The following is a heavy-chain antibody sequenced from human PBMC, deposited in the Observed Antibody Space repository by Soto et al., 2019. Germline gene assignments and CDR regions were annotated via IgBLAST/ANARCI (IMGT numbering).Heavy chain of an antibody. V-gene: IGHV3-21*01. CDR3: ARARTVLRFLEWLPDYFDY. Sequence: XGSLRLSCAASGFTFSSYSMNWVRQAPGKGLEWVSSTSSSSSYIYYADSVKGRFTISRDNAKNSLYLQMNSLRAEDTAVYYCARARTVLRFLEWLPDYFDYWGQGTLVTVSS. CDR2: TSSSSSYI. D-gene: IGHD3-3*01. J-gene: IGHJ4*02. CDR1: GFTFSSYS.